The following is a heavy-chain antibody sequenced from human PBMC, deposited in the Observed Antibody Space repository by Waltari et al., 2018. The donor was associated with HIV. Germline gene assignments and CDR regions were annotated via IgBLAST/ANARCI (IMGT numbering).Heavy chain of an antibody. Sequence: APGKGLQWVGFIRSKSYGGTTDYAASVKGRFTISRDDSKSIAYLQMNSLKTEDTGVYYCTRGPNLLWFGELLGYWGQGTLVIVSS. V-gene: IGHV3-49*02. J-gene: IGHJ4*02. CDR2: IRSKSYGGTT. D-gene: IGHD3-10*01. CDR3: TRGPNLLWFGELLGY.